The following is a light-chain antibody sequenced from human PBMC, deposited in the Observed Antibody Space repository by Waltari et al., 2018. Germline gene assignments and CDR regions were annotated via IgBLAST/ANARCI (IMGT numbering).Light chain of an antibody. Sequence: EIVLTQSPATLSLSKGERATLSCRASQSVARYLAWYQQKPGQAPRLLIYDASNRATGIPARFSGSGSGTDFTLTISGLEADDFAVYFCQQRGNSPTTFGQGTRLEI. CDR2: DAS. CDR3: QQRGNSPTT. CDR1: QSVARY. V-gene: IGKV3-11*01. J-gene: IGKJ5*01.